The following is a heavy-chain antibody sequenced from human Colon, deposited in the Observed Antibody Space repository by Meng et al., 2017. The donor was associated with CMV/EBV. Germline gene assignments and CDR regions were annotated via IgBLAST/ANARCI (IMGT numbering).Heavy chain of an antibody. CDR1: GFNFTFYW. CDR3: AKGQGIIYD. D-gene: IGHD5/OR15-5a*01. J-gene: IGHJ4*02. Sequence: GGSLRLSCEVSGFNFTFYWMSWVRQAPGKGLEWVANINRDGSEKNYVDSVKGRFTVSRDNVKNSLYLQMNSLRVEDMAFYYCAKGQGIIYDWGQGTLVTVSS. V-gene: IGHV3-7*01. CDR2: INRDGSEK.